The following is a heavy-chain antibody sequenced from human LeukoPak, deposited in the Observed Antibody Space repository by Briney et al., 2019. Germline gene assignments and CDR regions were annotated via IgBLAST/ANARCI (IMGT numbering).Heavy chain of an antibody. J-gene: IGHJ6*03. V-gene: IGHV3-48*01. CDR1: GFTFDDYA. CDR3: ARAVKQQLVWVSYYYYYYMDV. D-gene: IGHD6-13*01. Sequence: GGSLRLSCAASGFTFDDYAMHWVRQAPGKGLEWVSYISSSSSTIYYADSVKGRFTISRDNAKNSLYLQMNSLRAEDTAVYYCARAVKQQLVWVSYYYYYYMDVWGKGTTVTVSS. CDR2: ISSSSSTI.